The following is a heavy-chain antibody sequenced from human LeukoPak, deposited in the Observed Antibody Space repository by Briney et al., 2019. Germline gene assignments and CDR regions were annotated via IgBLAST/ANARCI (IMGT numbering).Heavy chain of an antibody. Sequence: PSETLSLTCTVSGGSINGYYWSWIRQPAGKGLEWIGRIYTSGTTNYNPSLKSRVTMSVDTSKNQFSLKLSSVTAADTAVYYCARGRNCGGDCYYFAYWGQGTLVTVSS. CDR2: IYTSGTT. J-gene: IGHJ4*02. CDR1: GGSINGYY. CDR3: ARGRNCGGDCYYFAY. V-gene: IGHV4-4*07. D-gene: IGHD2-21*02.